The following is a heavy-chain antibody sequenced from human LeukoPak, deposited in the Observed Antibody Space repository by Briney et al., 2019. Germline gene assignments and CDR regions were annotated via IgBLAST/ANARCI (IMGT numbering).Heavy chain of an antibody. V-gene: IGHV3-53*01. Sequence: GGALRLSCAASGVTLSSNYMSWVRPAPGEGLEGGSVIYSGGSTYYADSVKGRFTISRDNSKNTLYLQMNSLRAEDTAVYYCARDPPPSYYYGSGSYSDYWGQGTLVTVSS. CDR2: IYSGGST. CDR1: GVTLSSNY. CDR3: ARDPPPSYYYGSGSYSDY. D-gene: IGHD3-10*01. J-gene: IGHJ4*02.